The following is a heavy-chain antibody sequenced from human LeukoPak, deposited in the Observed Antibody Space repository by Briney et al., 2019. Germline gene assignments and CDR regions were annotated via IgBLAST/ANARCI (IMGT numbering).Heavy chain of an antibody. CDR2: IYYSGST. CDR3: ARRSGGNWESFYFDY. CDR1: GGPISSYY. D-gene: IGHD2-15*01. V-gene: IGHV4-59*08. J-gene: IGHJ4*02. Sequence: PSETLSLTCTVSGGPISSYYWSWIRQPPGKGLEWIGNIYYSGSTNYNPSLKGRVTMSVDTSKNQFSLRLSSVTAADTAVYYCARRSGGNWESFYFDYWGQGTLVTVSS.